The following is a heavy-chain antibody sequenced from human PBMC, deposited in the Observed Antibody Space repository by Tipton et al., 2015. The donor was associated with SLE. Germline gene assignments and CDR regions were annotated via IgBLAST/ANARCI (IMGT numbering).Heavy chain of an antibody. V-gene: IGHV4-59*08. CDR2: IYYSGST. J-gene: IGHJ4*02. CDR3: AGDQYDSSGYYYPPHFDY. Sequence: TLSLTCTVSGGSISSYYWSWIRQPPGKGLEWIGYIYYSGSTNYNPSLKSRVTISVDTSKNQFSLKLGSVTAADTAVYYCAGDQYDSSGYYYPPHFDYWGQGTLVTVSS. D-gene: IGHD3-22*01. CDR1: GGSISSYY.